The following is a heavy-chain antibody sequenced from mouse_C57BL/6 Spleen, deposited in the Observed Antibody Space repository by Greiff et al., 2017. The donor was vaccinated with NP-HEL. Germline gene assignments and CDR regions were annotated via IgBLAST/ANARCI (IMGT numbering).Heavy chain of an antibody. CDR3: ARPYDGYYGGFAY. CDR2: ISNLAYSI. V-gene: IGHV5-15*01. D-gene: IGHD2-3*01. J-gene: IGHJ3*01. CDR1: GFTFSDYG. Sequence: EVKVVESGGGLVQPGGSLKLSCAASGFTFSDYGMAWVRQAPRKGPEWVAFISNLAYSIYYADTVTGRFTISRENAKNTLYLEMSSLRSEDTAMYYCARPYDGYYGGFAYWGQGTLVTVSA.